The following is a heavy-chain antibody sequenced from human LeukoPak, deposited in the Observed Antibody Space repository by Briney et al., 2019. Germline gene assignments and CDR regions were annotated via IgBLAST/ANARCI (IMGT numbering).Heavy chain of an antibody. CDR2: ISYRGDSQ. Sequence: GGSLRLSCAASGLTFSSYAMSWVRQAPGKGLEWVAAISYRGDSQHYADSVKGRFTISRDISKNTLYLQMDSLRVEDTAVYFCARDRIVDFGDYWFDPWGQGTLVTVSS. V-gene: IGHV3-30*04. CDR3: ARDRIVDFGDYWFDP. CDR1: GLTFSSYA. D-gene: IGHD4-17*01. J-gene: IGHJ5*02.